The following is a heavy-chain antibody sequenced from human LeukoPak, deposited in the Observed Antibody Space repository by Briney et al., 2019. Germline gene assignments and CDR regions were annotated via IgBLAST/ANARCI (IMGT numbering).Heavy chain of an antibody. CDR1: GGSISNNY. D-gene: IGHD1-26*01. CDR2: IYYSGST. CDR3: ARGDSGSYYYYDY. V-gene: IGHV4-59*01. Sequence: SETLSLSCIVAGGSISNNYWSWIRQPPGKGLEWIGYIYYSGSTNYNPSLKSRATISIDTSKNQFSLKLSSVTAADTAVYYCARGDSGSYYYYDYWGQGILVTVSS. J-gene: IGHJ4*02.